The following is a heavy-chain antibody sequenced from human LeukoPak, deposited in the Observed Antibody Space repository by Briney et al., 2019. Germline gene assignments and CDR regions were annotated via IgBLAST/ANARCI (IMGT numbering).Heavy chain of an antibody. Sequence: PSETLSLTSTVSGGSISSHYWSWIRQPPGKGLEWIGYIYYSGSTNYNPSLKSRVTISVDTSKNQFSLKLSSVTAADTAVYYCARDGYDAFDIWGQGTMVTVSS. J-gene: IGHJ3*02. CDR1: GGSISSHY. CDR2: IYYSGST. D-gene: IGHD5-18*01. V-gene: IGHV4-59*11. CDR3: ARDGYDAFDI.